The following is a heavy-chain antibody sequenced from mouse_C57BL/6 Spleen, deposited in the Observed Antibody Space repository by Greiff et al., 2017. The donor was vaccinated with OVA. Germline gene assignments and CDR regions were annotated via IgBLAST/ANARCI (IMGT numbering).Heavy chain of an antibody. CDR3: ARKEVYFDV. V-gene: IGHV8-12*01. CDR2: IYWDDVK. CDR1: GFSLSTSGMG. J-gene: IGHJ1*03. Sequence: QVTLNVCGPGLLQSSQTLSLTCSFSGFSLSTSGMGVCWIRQPSGKGLEWLAPIYWDDVKSNNPSLKSRITISKDTSRNQVFLKITSVDTADTATYYCARKEVYFDVWGTGTTVTVSS.